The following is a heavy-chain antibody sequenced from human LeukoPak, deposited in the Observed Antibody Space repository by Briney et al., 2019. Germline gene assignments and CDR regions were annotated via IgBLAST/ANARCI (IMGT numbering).Heavy chain of an antibody. Sequence: PSETLSLTCTVSGGSISSSSYYWGWIRQPPGKGLEWIGSIYYSGSTYYNPSLKSRATISVDTSKDQFSLKLSSVTAADTAVYYCARRPKHWFDPWGQGTLVTVSS. CDR1: GGSISSSSYY. CDR2: IYYSGST. V-gene: IGHV4-39*01. J-gene: IGHJ5*02. CDR3: ARRPKHWFDP.